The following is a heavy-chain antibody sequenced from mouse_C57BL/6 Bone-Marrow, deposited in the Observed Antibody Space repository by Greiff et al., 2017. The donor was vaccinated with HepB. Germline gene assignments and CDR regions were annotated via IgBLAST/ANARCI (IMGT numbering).Heavy chain of an antibody. V-gene: IGHV5-4*01. Sequence: EVKLMASGGGLVKPGGSLKLSCAASGFTFSSYAMSWVRQTPEKRLEWVATISDGGSYTYYPDNVKGRFTISRDNAKNNLYLQMSHLKSEDTAMYYCARDGYWGQGTTLTVSS. CDR2: ISDGGSYT. CDR1: GFTFSSYA. J-gene: IGHJ2*01. CDR3: ARDGY.